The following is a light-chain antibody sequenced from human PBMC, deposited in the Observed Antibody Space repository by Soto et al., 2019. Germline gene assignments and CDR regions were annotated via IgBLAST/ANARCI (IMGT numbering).Light chain of an antibody. J-gene: IGKJ4*01. CDR3: QHYVKWPLT. Sequence: EVVMTQSPATLSVSPGERATLSCRASRGIGSTLAWYQQKPGQTPRLLIYDTSTRATGVPARFIGSASGTELTLTITSLQSEDFAVYYCQHYVKWPLTFGGGIRVENK. V-gene: IGKV3-15*01. CDR1: RGIGST. CDR2: DTS.